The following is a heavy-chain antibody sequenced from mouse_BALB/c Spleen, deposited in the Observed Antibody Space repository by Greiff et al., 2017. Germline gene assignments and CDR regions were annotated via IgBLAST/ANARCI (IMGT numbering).Heavy chain of an antibody. Sequence: DVQLVESGGGLVQPGGSRKLSCAASGFTFSSFGMHWVRQAPEKGLEWVAYISSGSSTIYYADTVKGRFTISRDNPKNTLFLQMTSLRSEDTAMYYCARSPITTEAPYFDYWGQGTTLTVSS. J-gene: IGHJ2*01. CDR3: ARSPITTEAPYFDY. CDR1: GFTFSSFG. V-gene: IGHV5-17*02. D-gene: IGHD1-1*01. CDR2: ISSGSSTI.